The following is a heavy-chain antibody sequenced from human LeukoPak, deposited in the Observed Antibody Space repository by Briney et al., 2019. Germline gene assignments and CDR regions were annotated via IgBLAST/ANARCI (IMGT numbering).Heavy chain of an antibody. Sequence: ASVKVSCKASGYTFTSYYMHWVRQAPGQGLEWKGIINPSGGSTSYAQKFQGRVTMTRDTSTSTVYMELSSLRSEDTAVYYCASQNYGSGSEYYYYGMDVWGKGTTVTVSS. CDR3: ASQNYGSGSEYYYYGMDV. CDR2: INPSGGST. D-gene: IGHD3-10*01. J-gene: IGHJ6*04. CDR1: GYTFTSYY. V-gene: IGHV1-46*01.